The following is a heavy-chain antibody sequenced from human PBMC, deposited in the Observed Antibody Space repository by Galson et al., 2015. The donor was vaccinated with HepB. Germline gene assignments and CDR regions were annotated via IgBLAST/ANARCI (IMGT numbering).Heavy chain of an antibody. CDR3: ASITAAGPYYYYMDV. J-gene: IGHJ6*03. V-gene: IGHV1-2*06. CDR1: GGTFSSYA. D-gene: IGHD6-13*01. Sequence: SVKVSCKASGGTFSSYAISWVRQAPGQGLEWMGRINPNSGGTNYAQKFQGRVTMTRDTSISTAYMELSRLRSDDTAVYYCASITAAGPYYYYMDVWGKGTTVTVSS. CDR2: INPNSGGT.